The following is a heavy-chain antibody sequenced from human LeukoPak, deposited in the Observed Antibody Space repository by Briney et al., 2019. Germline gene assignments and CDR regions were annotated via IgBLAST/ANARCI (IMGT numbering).Heavy chain of an antibody. CDR1: GFTFSSSG. J-gene: IGHJ4*02. CDR2: ISNDGSYK. Sequence: PGRSLRLSCAASGFTFSSSGMHWVRQAPGKGLEWVALISNDGSYKSYPDSVKGRITISRDNSKNTLYLQMDSLRGEDTAVYYCAKNSGRDGKSDYFDYWGQGTLVTVSS. CDR3: AKNSGRDGKSDYFDY. V-gene: IGHV3-30*18. D-gene: IGHD5-24*01.